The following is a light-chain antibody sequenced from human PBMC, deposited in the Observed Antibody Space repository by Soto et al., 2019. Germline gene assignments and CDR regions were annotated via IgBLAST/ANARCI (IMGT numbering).Light chain of an antibody. Sequence: EIVMTQSPATLSVSPGEGATLSCRAGQSVSSDLAWYQQKPGQAPRLLIYGASTRATGVPARFSGSGSGTEFTLTISSLQSEDFAVYYCQQYHNWPPVTFGGGTKVEIK. J-gene: IGKJ4*01. CDR2: GAS. CDR3: QQYHNWPPVT. CDR1: QSVSSD. V-gene: IGKV3-15*01.